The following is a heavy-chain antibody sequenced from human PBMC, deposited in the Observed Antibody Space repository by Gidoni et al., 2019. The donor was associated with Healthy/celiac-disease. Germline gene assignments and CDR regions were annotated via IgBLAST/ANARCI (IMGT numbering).Heavy chain of an antibody. Sequence: QVQLQESGPGLVKPSQTLSLTCTVSGGAISSGSYYWSWIRQPAGKGLEWIGRIYTSGSTNYNPPLKSRVTISVDTSKNQYPLKLSSVTAADTAVYYCARDQYYDSSGYYDYWGQGTLVTVSS. V-gene: IGHV4-61*02. CDR2: IYTSGST. J-gene: IGHJ4*02. D-gene: IGHD3-22*01. CDR3: ARDQYYDSSGYYDY. CDR1: GGAISSGSYY.